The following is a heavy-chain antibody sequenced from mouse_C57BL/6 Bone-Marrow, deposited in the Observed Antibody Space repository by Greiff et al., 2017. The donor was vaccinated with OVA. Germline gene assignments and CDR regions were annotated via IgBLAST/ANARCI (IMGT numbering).Heavy chain of an antibody. CDR3: TLDGYAWFAY. J-gene: IGHJ3*01. CDR2: IDPETGGT. V-gene: IGHV1-15*01. CDR1: GYTFTDYE. Sequence: VQLQQSGAELVRPGASVTLSCKASGYTFTDYEMHWVKQTPVHGLEWIGAIDPETGGTAYNQKFKGKAILAADKSSSTAYMELRSLTSEDSAVYYCTLDGYAWFAYWGQGTLVTVSA. D-gene: IGHD2-3*01.